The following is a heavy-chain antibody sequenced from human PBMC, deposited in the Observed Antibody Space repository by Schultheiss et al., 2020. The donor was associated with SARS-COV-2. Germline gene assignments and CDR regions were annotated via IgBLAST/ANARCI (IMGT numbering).Heavy chain of an antibody. J-gene: IGHJ4*02. D-gene: IGHD5-18*01. CDR2: ISYSGST. V-gene: IGHV4-59*01. CDR1: GGSIYNYY. CDR3: ARDGYSYGTFGY. Sequence: SETLSLTCTVSGGSIYNYYWCWIRQPPGKGLEWIGYISYSGSTNYNPSLKSRVTVSVDTSKNQFSLKLRSVTPADTAVYFCARDGYSYGTFGYWGQGTLVTVSS.